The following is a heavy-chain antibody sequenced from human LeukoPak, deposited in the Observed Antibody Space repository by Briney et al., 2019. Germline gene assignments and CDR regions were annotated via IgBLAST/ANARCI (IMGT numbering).Heavy chain of an antibody. V-gene: IGHV1-46*01. D-gene: IGHD3-22*01. J-gene: IGHJ5*02. CDR3: ARLRAQLTENNYYDSSGPNWFDP. CDR2: INPSGGST. Sequence: ASVKVSCKASGYTFTSYYMHWVRQAPGQGLEWMGIINPSGGSTSYAQKFQGRVTMTRDTSTSTVYMELSSLRSEDTAVYYCARLRAQLTENNYYDSSGPNWFDPWGQGTPVTVSS. CDR1: GYTFTSYY.